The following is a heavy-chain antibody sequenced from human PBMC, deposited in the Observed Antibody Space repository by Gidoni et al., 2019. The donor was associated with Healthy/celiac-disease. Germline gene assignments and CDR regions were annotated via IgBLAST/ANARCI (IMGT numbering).Heavy chain of an antibody. CDR1: GYTFTGYY. D-gene: IGHD4-17*01. J-gene: IGHJ5*02. V-gene: IGHV1-2*02. CDR2: INPNSGGT. CDR3: AREYYGGNSGSGNWFDP. Sequence: QVQLVQSGAEVKKPGASVKVSCKASGYTFTGYYMHWVRQAPGQGLEWMGWINPNSGGTNYAQKFQGRVTMTRDTSISTAYMELSRLRSDDTAVYYCAREYYGGNSGSGNWFDPWGQGTLVTVSS.